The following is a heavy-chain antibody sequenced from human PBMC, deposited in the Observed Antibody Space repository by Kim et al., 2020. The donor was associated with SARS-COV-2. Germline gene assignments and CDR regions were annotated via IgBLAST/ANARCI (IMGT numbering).Heavy chain of an antibody. Sequence: YNPSLKRRIAMSIDTSKSQFSLSLSSVTAADTAVYFCARANSGATRGFDYWGQGILVTVSS. D-gene: IGHD1-1*01. J-gene: IGHJ4*02. CDR3: ARANSGATRGFDY. V-gene: IGHV4-31*02.